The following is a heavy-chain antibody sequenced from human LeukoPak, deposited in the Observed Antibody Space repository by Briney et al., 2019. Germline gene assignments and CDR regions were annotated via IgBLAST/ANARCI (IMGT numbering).Heavy chain of an antibody. CDR1: GFTFSSYE. CDR2: ISSSGNTI. J-gene: IGHJ3*02. Sequence: AGGSLRLSCAASGFTFSSYEMNWVRQAPGKGLEWISYISSSGNTIYYADSVKGRFTISRDNAKNSLYLQMNSLRVEDTAVYYCARDQEPDAFDIWGQGTMVTVSS. D-gene: IGHD1-26*01. CDR3: ARDQEPDAFDI. V-gene: IGHV3-48*03.